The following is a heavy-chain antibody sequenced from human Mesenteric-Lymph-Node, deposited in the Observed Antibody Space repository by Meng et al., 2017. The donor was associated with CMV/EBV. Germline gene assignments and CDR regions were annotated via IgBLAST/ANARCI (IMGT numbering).Heavy chain of an antibody. V-gene: IGHV3-74*01. D-gene: IGHD7-27*01. CDR2: IDSDESDTSDESKT. CDR1: GFTFSSYW. J-gene: IGHJ4*02. Sequence: GESLKISCAASGFTFSSYWMHWVRQAPGKGLVWVARIDSDESDTSDESKTRYADSVKGRFTISRDNAKNTLYLQMNSLRVDDTAVYYCARSTPTQTDYWGWGQGTLVTVSS. CDR3: ARSTPTQTDYWG.